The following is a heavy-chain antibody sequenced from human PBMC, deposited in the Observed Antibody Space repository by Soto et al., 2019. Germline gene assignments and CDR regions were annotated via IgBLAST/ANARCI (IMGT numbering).Heavy chain of an antibody. CDR3: ARLFPDTLYYYCSGSFPRRYYYYCMDV. Sequence: SETMSLTCAVDGGSFSGYYWSWSRQPPGKGMEWIGEINHSGSTNYNPSLTSRVTISVDTSKNQFSLRLSSVTAADTAVYYCARLFPDTLYYYCSGSFPRRYYYYCMDVWGQGTTVTVSS. J-gene: IGHJ6*02. CDR2: INHSGST. D-gene: IGHD3-10*01. V-gene: IGHV4-34*01. CDR1: GGSFSGYY.